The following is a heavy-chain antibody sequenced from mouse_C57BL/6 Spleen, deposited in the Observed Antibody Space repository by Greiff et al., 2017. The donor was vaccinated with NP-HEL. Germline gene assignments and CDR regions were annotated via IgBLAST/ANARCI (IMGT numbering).Heavy chain of an antibody. CDR3: ARDYFDY. CDR1: GFTFSDYG. J-gene: IGHJ2*01. V-gene: IGHV5-17*01. Sequence: EVKLMESGGGLVKPGGSLKLSCAASGFTFSDYGMHWVRQAPEKGLEWVAYISSGPPTIYYADTVTRRGTISRDNAKNTRVLQMTSLRSEDTAMYYCARDYFDYWGQGTTLTVSS. CDR2: ISSGPPTI.